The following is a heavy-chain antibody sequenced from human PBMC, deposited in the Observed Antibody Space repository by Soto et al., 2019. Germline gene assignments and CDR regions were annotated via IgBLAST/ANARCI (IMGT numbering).Heavy chain of an antibody. D-gene: IGHD1-1*01. CDR3: ARNQRNTWNPQSQSFKH. J-gene: IGHJ1*01. CDR1: GYTFTSYG. CDR2: ISAYNGNT. V-gene: IGHV1-18*01. Sequence: ASVKVSCKASGYTFTSYGISWVRQAPGQGLEWMGWISAYNGNTNYAQKLQGRVTMTTDTSTSTAYMELRSLRSDDTAVYYCARNQRNTWNPQSQSFKHWGQAPLVPV.